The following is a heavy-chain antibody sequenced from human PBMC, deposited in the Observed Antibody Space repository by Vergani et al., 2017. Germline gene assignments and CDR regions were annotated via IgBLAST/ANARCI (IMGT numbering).Heavy chain of an antibody. CDR3: ARAVAVAGQLYYYYGMDV. D-gene: IGHD6-19*01. CDR1: GGSLSSYY. V-gene: IGHV4-59*01. CDR2: IYYSGST. J-gene: IGHJ6*02. Sequence: QVQLPESGPGLVKPSETLSLTCTVSGGSLSSYYWSWIRQPPGKGLEWIGYIYYSGSTNYNPSLKSRVTISVDTSKNQFSLKLSSVTAADTAVYYCARAVAVAGQLYYYYGMDVWGQGTTVTVSS.